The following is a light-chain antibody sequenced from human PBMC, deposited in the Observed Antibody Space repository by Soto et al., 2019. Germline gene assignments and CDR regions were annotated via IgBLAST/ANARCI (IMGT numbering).Light chain of an antibody. CDR1: QSVSRF. Sequence: EIVMTQSPATLSVSPGERVTLSCRASQSVSRFLAWYQQRPGQAPRLLIYDTSTRATGVPARFSGSGSGTEFSLTISSLQSEDFAVYHCQLYGSYTFTFGQGTKLEI. CDR2: DTS. J-gene: IGKJ2*01. CDR3: QLYGSYTFT. V-gene: IGKV3-15*01.